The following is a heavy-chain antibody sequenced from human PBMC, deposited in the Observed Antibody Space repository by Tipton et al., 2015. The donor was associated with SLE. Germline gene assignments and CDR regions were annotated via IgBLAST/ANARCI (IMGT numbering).Heavy chain of an antibody. CDR1: GGSISSYY. Sequence: TLSLTCTVSGGSISSYYWSWIRQPPGKGLEWIGYIYYSGSTNYNPSLKSRVTISVDTSKNQFSLKLSPVTAADTAVYYCARASGPYSSPGVWGKGTTVTVSS. CDR3: ARASGPYSSPGV. V-gene: IGHV4-59*01. J-gene: IGHJ6*04. CDR2: IYYSGST. D-gene: IGHD6-13*01.